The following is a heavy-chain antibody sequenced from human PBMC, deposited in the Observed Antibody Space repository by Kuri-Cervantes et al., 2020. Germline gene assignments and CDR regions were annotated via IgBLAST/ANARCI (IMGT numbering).Heavy chain of an antibody. CDR1: GFTFDDYA. CDR3: AKEGYDYYFDY. V-gene: IGHV3-9*01. D-gene: IGHD5-12*01. J-gene: IGHJ4*02. CDR2: ISWNSGNI. Sequence: SLKISCAASGFTFDDYAMHWVRQAPGKGLELVSSISWNSGNIHYADSVKGRFTISRDNAQNSLYLQMNSLRAEDTAVYYCAKEGYDYYFDYWGQGTLVTVSS.